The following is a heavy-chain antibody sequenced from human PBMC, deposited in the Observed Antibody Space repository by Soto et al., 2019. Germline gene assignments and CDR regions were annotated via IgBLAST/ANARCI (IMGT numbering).Heavy chain of an antibody. J-gene: IGHJ4*02. CDR3: ANSLYYDILTGTSI. D-gene: IGHD3-9*01. CDR2: ISYDGSNK. Sequence: LRLSCAASGFTFSSYGMHWVRQAPGKGLEWVAVISYDGSNKYYADSVKGRFTISRDNSKNTLYLQMNSLRAEDTAVYYCANSLYYDILTGTSIWGQGTLVTVSS. V-gene: IGHV3-30*18. CDR1: GFTFSSYG.